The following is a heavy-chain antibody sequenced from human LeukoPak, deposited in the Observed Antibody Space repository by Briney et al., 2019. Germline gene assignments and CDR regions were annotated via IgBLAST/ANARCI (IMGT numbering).Heavy chain of an antibody. CDR3: ARTPRLGGTTLGAWQTQPRSFDY. CDR2: INHSGST. V-gene: IGHV4-34*01. J-gene: IGHJ4*02. CDR1: GGSFSGYY. D-gene: IGHD1-1*01. Sequence: SETLSLTRAVYGGSFSGYYWSWIRQPPGKGLEWIGEINHSGSTNYNPSLKSRVTISVDTSKNQFSLKLSSVTAADTAVYYCARTPRLGGTTLGAWQTQPRSFDYWGQGTLVTVSS.